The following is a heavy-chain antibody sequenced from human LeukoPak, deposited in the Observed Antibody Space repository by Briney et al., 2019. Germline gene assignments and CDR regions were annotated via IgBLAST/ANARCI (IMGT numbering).Heavy chain of an antibody. CDR2: INPSGGRT. Sequence: ASVTVSFRASGYTFTSYYMHWVRQAPGQGREGMGIINPSGGRTSYAQKFQGRVTMTRDTSTSTVYMELSSLRSEDTAVYYCASVGGGGYLYDYYGMDVWGQGTTVTVSS. CDR1: GYTFTSYY. D-gene: IGHD2-15*01. CDR3: ASVGGGGYLYDYYGMDV. V-gene: IGHV1-46*01. J-gene: IGHJ6*02.